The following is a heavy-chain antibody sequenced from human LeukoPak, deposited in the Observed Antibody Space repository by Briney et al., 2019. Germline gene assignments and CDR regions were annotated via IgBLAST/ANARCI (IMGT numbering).Heavy chain of an antibody. V-gene: IGHV3-48*01. D-gene: IGHD4-17*01. CDR1: GLTFSSYS. CDR2: ISSSSSTI. Sequence: GGSLRLSCAASGLTFSSYSMNWVRQAPGKGLEWVSYISSSSSTIYYADSVKGRFTISRDNAKNSLYLQMNSLRAEDTAVYYRARDRVATVTQFDYWGQGTLVTVSS. CDR3: ARDRVATVTQFDY. J-gene: IGHJ4*02.